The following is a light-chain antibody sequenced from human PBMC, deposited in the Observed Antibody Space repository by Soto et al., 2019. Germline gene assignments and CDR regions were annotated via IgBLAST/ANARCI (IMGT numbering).Light chain of an antibody. CDR1: QSVSSY. CDR2: DAS. CDR3: QQRSNWPPEIT. Sequence: DIVLTQSPGTLSLSPGGRATLSCRASQSVSSYLAWYQQKPGQAPRLLIYDASNRATGIPARFSGSGSGTDFTLTISSLEPEDFAVYYCQQRSNWPPEITFGQGTRLEIK. V-gene: IGKV3-11*01. J-gene: IGKJ5*01.